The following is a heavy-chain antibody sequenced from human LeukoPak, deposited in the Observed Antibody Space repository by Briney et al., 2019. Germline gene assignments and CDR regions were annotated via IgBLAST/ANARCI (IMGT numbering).Heavy chain of an antibody. Sequence: ASVKVSCKASGYTFTSYGISWVRQAPGQGLEWMGIINPSGGSTSYAQKFQGRVTMTRDMSTSTVYMELSSLRSEDTAVYYCARSANVVVTFYFDYWGQGTLVTVSS. J-gene: IGHJ4*02. CDR3: ARSANVVVTFYFDY. V-gene: IGHV1-46*01. CDR2: INPSGGST. CDR1: GYTFTSYG. D-gene: IGHD2-21*02.